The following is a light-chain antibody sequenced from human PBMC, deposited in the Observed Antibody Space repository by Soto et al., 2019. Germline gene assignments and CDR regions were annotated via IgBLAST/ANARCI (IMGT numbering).Light chain of an antibody. CDR1: SSDVGGYNY. Sequence: QSALTQPASVSGSPGQSITISCTGTSSDVGGYNYVSWYQQHPGKAPKLMIYDVSNRPSGVSNRFSGSKSGNTASLTIFGLQAEDDADYYCSSSTSSSTRVFGTGTKVTVL. CDR3: SSSTSSSTRV. J-gene: IGLJ1*01. CDR2: DVS. V-gene: IGLV2-14*01.